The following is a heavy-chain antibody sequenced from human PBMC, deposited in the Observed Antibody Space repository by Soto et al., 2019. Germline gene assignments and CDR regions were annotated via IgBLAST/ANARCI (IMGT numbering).Heavy chain of an antibody. V-gene: IGHV4-4*07. J-gene: IGHJ6*02. CDR2: IYTGGST. CDR1: GGSISSYY. D-gene: IGHD2-15*01. Sequence: SETLSLTCTVSGGSISSYYWSWIRQPAGKGLEWIGRIYTGGSTNYNPSLKSRVTMSVDTSKNQFSLKLSSVTAADTAVYYCAREDIVVVVAAKLYYYYGMDVWGQGTTVTVSS. CDR3: AREDIVVVVAAKLYYYYGMDV.